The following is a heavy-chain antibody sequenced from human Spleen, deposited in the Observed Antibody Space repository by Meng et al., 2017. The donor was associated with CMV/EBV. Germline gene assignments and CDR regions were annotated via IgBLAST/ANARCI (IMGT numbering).Heavy chain of an antibody. V-gene: IGHV3-11*01. CDR3: ASDIAVAPLNY. CDR2: ISSSGSTI. J-gene: IGHJ4*02. D-gene: IGHD6-19*01. Sequence: GESLKISCAASGFNFNDYYLSWIRQAPGKGLEWVSYISSSGSTIYYADSVKGRFTISRDNAKNSLYLQMNSLRAEDTAVYYCASDIAVAPLNYWGQGTLVTVSS. CDR1: GFNFNDYY.